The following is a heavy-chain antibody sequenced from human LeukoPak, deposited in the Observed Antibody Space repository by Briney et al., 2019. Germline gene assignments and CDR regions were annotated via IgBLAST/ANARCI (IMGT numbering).Heavy chain of an antibody. CDR1: GFTFYDYA. V-gene: IGHV3-9*01. D-gene: IGHD3-22*01. J-gene: IGHJ3*02. CDR2: ISWNSGSI. CDR3: AKDPGGLDSSGYYYRDDAFDI. Sequence: GGSLRLSCAASGFTFYDYAMHWVRQAPGKGLEWVPGISWNSGSIGYADSVKGRFTISRDNAKNSLYLQMNSLRAEDTALYYCAKDPGGLDSSGYYYRDDAFDIWGQGTMVTVSS.